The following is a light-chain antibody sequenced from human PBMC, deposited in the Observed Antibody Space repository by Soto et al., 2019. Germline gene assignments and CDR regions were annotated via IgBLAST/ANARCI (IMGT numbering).Light chain of an antibody. CDR3: QQRSNWPLIT. CDR2: DAS. V-gene: IGKV3D-20*02. J-gene: IGKJ5*01. Sequence: EIMLTQSPATLSLSPGERATLSCGASQSVSSSYLAWYQQKPGQAPRLLIYDASNRATGIPARFSGSGSGTDFTLTISSLEPEDFAVYYCQQRSNWPLITFGQGRRPEIK. CDR1: QSVSSSY.